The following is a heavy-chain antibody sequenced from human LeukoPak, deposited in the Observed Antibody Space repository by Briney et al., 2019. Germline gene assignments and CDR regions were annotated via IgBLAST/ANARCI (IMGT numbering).Heavy chain of an antibody. V-gene: IGHV3-33*01. CDR1: GFTFSSYG. J-gene: IGHJ5*02. CDR3: ARDMVYANRGRWFDP. Sequence: GRSLRLSCAASGFTFSSYGMHWVRQAPGKGLGWVAVIWYDGSNKYYADSVKGRFTISRDNSKNTLYLQMNSLRAEDTAVYYCARDMVYANRGRWFDPWGQGTLVTVSS. D-gene: IGHD2-8*01. CDR2: IWYDGSNK.